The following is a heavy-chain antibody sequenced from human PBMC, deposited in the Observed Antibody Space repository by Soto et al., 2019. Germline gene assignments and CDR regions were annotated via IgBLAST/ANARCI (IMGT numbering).Heavy chain of an antibody. Sequence: QVVESGGGLVKPGGSLRLSCSASGFPFISYSMSWVRQAPGRGLQWVSSISTTSSYMSYAESVRGRFTISRDNAKNSLFLQMNSLRGEDTAVYYCARGVAAAYYYYAMDVWGQGTTVTVSS. CDR1: GFPFISYS. D-gene: IGHD6-13*01. J-gene: IGHJ6*02. CDR3: ARGVAAAYYYYAMDV. V-gene: IGHV3-21*01. CDR2: ISTTSSYM.